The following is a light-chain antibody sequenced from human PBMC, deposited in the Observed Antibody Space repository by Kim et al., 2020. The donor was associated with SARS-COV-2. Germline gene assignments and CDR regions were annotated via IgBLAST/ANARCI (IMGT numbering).Light chain of an antibody. CDR2: TSS. Sequence: SVGDRVPLTCRASQGISNYLAKYQQKPGKVPKLLIYTSSTVQSGAPARFSGTGSGTDITLTIGSLQPEHVATYYCQKYNGAPPIAVGQGKRLEIK. J-gene: IGKJ5*01. V-gene: IGKV1-27*01. CDR1: QGISNY. CDR3: QKYNGAPPIA.